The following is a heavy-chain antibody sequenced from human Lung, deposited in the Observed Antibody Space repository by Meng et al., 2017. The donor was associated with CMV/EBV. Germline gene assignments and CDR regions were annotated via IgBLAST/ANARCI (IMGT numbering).Heavy chain of an antibody. V-gene: IGHV4-39*07. CDR1: GGSISSSSYY. Sequence: SETLSLXCTVSGGSISSSSYYWGWIRQPPGKGLEWIGSIYYSGSTYYNPSLKSRVTISVDTSKNQFSLKLSSVTAADTAVYYCARDLKSYCSSTSCYINWFDPWGQGNXVXVSS. J-gene: IGHJ5*02. D-gene: IGHD2-2*02. CDR2: IYYSGST. CDR3: ARDLKSYCSSTSCYINWFDP.